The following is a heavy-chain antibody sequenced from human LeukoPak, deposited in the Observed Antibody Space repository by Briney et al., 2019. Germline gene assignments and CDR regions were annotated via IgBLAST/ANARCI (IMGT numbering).Heavy chain of an antibody. CDR3: ARSGDGYDFDF. CDR1: GGSISTYY. CDR2: IYTGGST. V-gene: IGHV4-4*07. Sequence: SETLSLTCTVSGGSISTYYRSWIRQPAGKGLEWIGRIYTGGSTIYNPSLKSRVTMSVDTSKQFSLKLSSVTAADTAVYYCARSGDGYDFDFWGQGTLVTVSS. J-gene: IGHJ4*02. D-gene: IGHD2-15*01.